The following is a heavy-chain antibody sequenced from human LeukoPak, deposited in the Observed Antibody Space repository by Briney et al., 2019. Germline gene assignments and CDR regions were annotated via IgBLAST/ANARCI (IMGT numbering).Heavy chain of an antibody. CDR2: ISSSGSTI. CDR3: WSSSNGSGHRGGYYYYMDV. J-gene: IGHJ6*03. V-gene: IGHV3-11*04. Sequence: PGGSLRLSCAASGFTFSDYYMSWIRQAPGKGLEWVSYISSSGSTIYYADSVKGRFTISRDNAKNSLYLQMNSLRAEDTAVYYCWSSSNGSGHRGGYYYYMDVWGKGTTVTVSS. CDR1: GFTFSDYY. D-gene: IGHD3-10*01.